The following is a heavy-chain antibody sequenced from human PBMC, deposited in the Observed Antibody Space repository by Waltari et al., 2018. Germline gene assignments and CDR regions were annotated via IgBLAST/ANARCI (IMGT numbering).Heavy chain of an antibody. CDR1: GFTFV. CDR2: FSCNLVTI. J-gene: IGHJ3*02. Sequence: EVQLVESGAGLEQPGGSLRLSCAASGFTFVRQGPGKGLEWVSGFSCNLVTIGYGDSVKGRFAISRDNAKNSLYLQMNSLRAEDTAVYYCARGLSSAFDIWGQGTMVTVSS. CDR3: ARGLSSAFDI. V-gene: IGHV3-9*01.